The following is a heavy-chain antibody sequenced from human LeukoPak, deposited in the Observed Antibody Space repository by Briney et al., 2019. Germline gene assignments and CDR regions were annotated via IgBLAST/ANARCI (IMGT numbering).Heavy chain of an antibody. CDR3: TRVGYIDEGIDY. Sequence: GGSLRLSCVASGFAFSSYWMTWVGQAPGKGLEWVANIKQDGSKKSYVDSVKGRFTISRDNAKNSLYLQMNSLRAEDTAIYYCTRVGYIDEGIDYWGQGTLVTVSS. V-gene: IGHV3-7*04. D-gene: IGHD5-24*01. CDR2: IKQDGSKK. J-gene: IGHJ4*02. CDR1: GFAFSSYW.